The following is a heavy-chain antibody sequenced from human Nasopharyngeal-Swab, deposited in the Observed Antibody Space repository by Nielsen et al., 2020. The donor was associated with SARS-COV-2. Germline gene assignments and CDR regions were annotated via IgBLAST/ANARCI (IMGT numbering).Heavy chain of an antibody. CDR3: ARVHSSSWTVDY. CDR1: SGSISSYY. CDR2: IYYSGST. J-gene: IGHJ4*02. D-gene: IGHD6-13*01. V-gene: IGHV4-59*13. Sequence: SETLSLTCTVSSGSISSYYWSWIRQPPGKGLEWIGYIYYSGSTNYHPSLKSRVTISVDTSKNQFSLMLSSVTAADTAVYYCARVHSSSWTVDYWGQGTLVTVSS.